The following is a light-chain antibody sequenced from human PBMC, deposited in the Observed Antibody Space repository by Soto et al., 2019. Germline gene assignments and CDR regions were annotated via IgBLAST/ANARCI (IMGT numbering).Light chain of an antibody. Sequence: EIVLTQSPGTLSLSPGERATLSCRASQSIVRSYLAWYQQKPGKAPRLLIYGASSMATGIPDRFSGSGSGTDFTLTISRLEPEDFAVYYCQQYGSSPYTFGQGTKLEIK. CDR1: QSIVRSY. J-gene: IGKJ2*01. CDR3: QQYGSSPYT. V-gene: IGKV3-20*01. CDR2: GAS.